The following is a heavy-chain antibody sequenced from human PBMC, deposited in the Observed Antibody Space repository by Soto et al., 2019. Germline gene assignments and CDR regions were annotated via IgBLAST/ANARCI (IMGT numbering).Heavy chain of an antibody. CDR3: ARGARGYSGYDQTPRYNWFDP. CDR2: IYHSGST. D-gene: IGHD5-12*01. V-gene: IGHV4-4*02. J-gene: IGHJ5*02. Sequence: PSETLSLTCAVSGGSISSSNWWSWVRQPPGKGLEWIGEIYHSGSTNYNPSLKSRVTISVDKSKNQFSLKLSSVTAADTAVYYCARGARGYSGYDQTPRYNWFDPWGQGTLVTVSS. CDR1: GGSISSSNW.